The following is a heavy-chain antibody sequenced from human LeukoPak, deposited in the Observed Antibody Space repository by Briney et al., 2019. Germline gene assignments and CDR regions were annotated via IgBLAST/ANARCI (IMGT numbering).Heavy chain of an antibody. J-gene: IGHJ6*03. D-gene: IGHD6-6*01. CDR2: IYYSGST. CDR1: GGSISSGDYY. Sequence: TLSLTCTVSGGSISSGDYYWSWIRQPPGKGLEWIGYIYYSGSTYYNPSLKSRLTISVDTSKNHFSLKLSSVTAADTAVYYCARDARIAARDYYYYYYMDVWGKGTTVTVSS. V-gene: IGHV4-30-4*08. CDR3: ARDARIAARDYYYYYYMDV.